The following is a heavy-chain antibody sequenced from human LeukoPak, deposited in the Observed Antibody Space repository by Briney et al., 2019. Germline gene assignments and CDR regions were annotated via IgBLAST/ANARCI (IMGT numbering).Heavy chain of an antibody. CDR3: AREYYEYVWGSYRKFDP. Sequence: SETLSLTCTVSGGSISSGSYYWSWIRQPAGKGLEWIGRIYTSGSTNYNPSLKSRVTISVDTSKNQFSLKLSSVTAADTAVYYCAREYYEYVWGSYRKFDPWGQGTLVTVSS. J-gene: IGHJ5*02. V-gene: IGHV4-61*02. CDR2: IYTSGST. D-gene: IGHD3-16*01. CDR1: GGSISSGSYY.